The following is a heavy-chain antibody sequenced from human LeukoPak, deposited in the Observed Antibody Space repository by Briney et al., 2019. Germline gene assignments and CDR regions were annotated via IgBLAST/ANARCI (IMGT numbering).Heavy chain of an antibody. V-gene: IGHV4-31*11. CDR3: ARISAGRYGMDV. CDR1: GGSVTSGGYY. Sequence: SQSLCLTCAVSGGSVTSGGYYWSWIRQHPGRGLGWIGYVYYTGSTYYNPSLKSRVTISPDTSKNKFSLKVSSVTAADTAVYYCARISAGRYGMDVWGQGTTVTVSS. CDR2: VYYTGST. D-gene: IGHD6-6*01. J-gene: IGHJ6*02.